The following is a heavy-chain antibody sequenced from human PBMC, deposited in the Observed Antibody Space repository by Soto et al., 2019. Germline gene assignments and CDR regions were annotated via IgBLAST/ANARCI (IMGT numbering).Heavy chain of an antibody. CDR1: GFSISSDA. V-gene: IGHV3-23*01. J-gene: IGHJ4*02. CDR3: AKRQSGNFGSFDS. Sequence: VGSLRLSCAASGFSISSDAMSWVRQAPGKGLEWVSGISGSGANTNYADSVKGRFAISIDNSKNTLYLQMSSLRAEDTAVYYCAKRQSGNFGSFDSWDQGALVTVSS. D-gene: IGHD2-21*02. CDR2: ISGSGANT.